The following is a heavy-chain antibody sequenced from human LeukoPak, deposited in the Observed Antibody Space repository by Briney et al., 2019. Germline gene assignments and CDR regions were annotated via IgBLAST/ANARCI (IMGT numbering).Heavy chain of an antibody. CDR3: ASHVVVADAFDI. V-gene: IGHV1-45*02. CDR1: GYTFTYRY. D-gene: IGHD3-22*01. J-gene: IGHJ3*02. Sequence: ASVKVSCKASGYTFTYRYLHWVRQAPGQALEWMGWITPFNGNTNYAQKFQDRVTITRDRSMSTAYMELSSLRSEDTAMYYCASHVVVADAFDIWGQGTMVTVSS. CDR2: ITPFNGNT.